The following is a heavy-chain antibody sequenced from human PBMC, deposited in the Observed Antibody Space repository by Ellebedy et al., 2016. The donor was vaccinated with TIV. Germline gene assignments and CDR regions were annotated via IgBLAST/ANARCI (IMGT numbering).Heavy chain of an antibody. Sequence: SETLSLXCTVSGGSVSRYFWSWIRQPAGKGPEWIGRIFTSGSFNYNPSLMSRVTTSVVTSKNQISLRLNSVTTADTAVYYCARVHCSITTCDYYYMDVWGKGTTVTVSS. CDR1: GGSVSRYF. CDR3: ARVHCSITTCDYYYMDV. V-gene: IGHV4-4*07. J-gene: IGHJ6*03. CDR2: IFTSGSF. D-gene: IGHD1-1*01.